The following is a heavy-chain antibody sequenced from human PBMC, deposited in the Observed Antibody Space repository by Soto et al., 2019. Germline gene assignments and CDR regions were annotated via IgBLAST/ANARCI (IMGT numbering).Heavy chain of an antibody. D-gene: IGHD1-26*01. CDR2: ISGSGGST. Sequence: PGGSLRLSCAAAGFTFSSYAMSWVRQAPGKGLEWVSAISGSGGSTYYADSVKGRFTISRDNSKNTLYLQMNSLRAEDTAVYYCAIDISGSYLSGAFDIWGQGTMVTVSS. J-gene: IGHJ3*02. V-gene: IGHV3-23*01. CDR1: GFTFSSYA. CDR3: AIDISGSYLSGAFDI.